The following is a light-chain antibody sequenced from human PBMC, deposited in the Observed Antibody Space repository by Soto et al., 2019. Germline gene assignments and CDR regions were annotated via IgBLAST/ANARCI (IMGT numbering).Light chain of an antibody. Sequence: EIVLTQSPGTLSLSPGERATLSCRASQSVSSSYLAWYQQKPGQAPRLLIYGASSRATGIPDRFSGSGSGTHFTLSSSRLEPEDFAVYYWQQYGSSPWTFGQGTKVEIK. V-gene: IGKV3-20*01. CDR1: QSVSSSY. J-gene: IGKJ1*01. CDR3: QQYGSSPWT. CDR2: GAS.